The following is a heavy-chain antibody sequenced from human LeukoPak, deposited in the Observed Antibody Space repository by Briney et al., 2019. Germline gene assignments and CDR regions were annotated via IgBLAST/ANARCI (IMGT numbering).Heavy chain of an antibody. CDR2: ISSSSSYI. Sequence: GGSLRLSCEASGFTFSSYSMNWVRQAPGKGLEWVSSISSSSSYIYYADSVKGRFTISRDDAKNSLFLQMNSLRAEDTAVDYCARDVYYDSSGYYYRPGYWGQGTLVTVSS. V-gene: IGHV3-21*01. J-gene: IGHJ4*02. CDR1: GFTFSSYS. CDR3: ARDVYYDSSGYYYRPGY. D-gene: IGHD3-22*01.